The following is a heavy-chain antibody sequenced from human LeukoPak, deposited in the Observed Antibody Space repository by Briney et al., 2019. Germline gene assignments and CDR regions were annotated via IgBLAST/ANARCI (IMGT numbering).Heavy chain of an antibody. V-gene: IGHV1-18*01. Sequence: GASVKVFCKASGYTFTSYGISWVRQAPGQGLEWMGWISAYNGNTNYAQKLQGRVTMTTDTSTSTAYMELRSLRSDDTAVYYCARGPHGSGSFLYYYYYMDVWGKGTTVTVSS. D-gene: IGHD3-10*01. CDR3: ARGPHGSGSFLYYYYYMDV. J-gene: IGHJ6*03. CDR1: GYTFTSYG. CDR2: ISAYNGNT.